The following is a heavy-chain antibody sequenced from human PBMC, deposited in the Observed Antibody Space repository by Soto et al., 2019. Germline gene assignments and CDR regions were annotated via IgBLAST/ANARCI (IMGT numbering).Heavy chain of an antibody. CDR1: GYTFTSYG. V-gene: IGHV1-18*01. CDR3: AREGAGYDYYYGMDV. Sequence: QVQLVQSGAEVKKPGASVKVSCRASGYTFTSYGISWVRQAPGQGREWMGWSSAYNGNTNYAQKLQGRVTMTTDTSTSTAYMELRSLRADDTAVYYCAREGAGYDYYYGMDVWGQGTTVTVSS. J-gene: IGHJ6*02. D-gene: IGHD6-13*01. CDR2: SSAYNGNT.